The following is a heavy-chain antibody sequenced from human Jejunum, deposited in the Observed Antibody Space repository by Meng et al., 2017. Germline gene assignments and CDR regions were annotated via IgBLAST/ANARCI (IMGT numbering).Heavy chain of an antibody. CDR1: GASVSNDNW. V-gene: IGHV4-4*02. D-gene: IGHD2-8*01. J-gene: IGHJ4*02. CDR3: AKNGAYNSDY. Sequence: QVQRQQSCLGLVKRSATLSHTCSVFGASVSNDNWVCWVRQPPGKGLEWIGEIFPTGIINYNPSLKCRVTISLDQSKNQLYLSLNSVTAADTAVYDCAKNGAYNSDYWGQGTLVTVSS. CDR2: IFPTGII.